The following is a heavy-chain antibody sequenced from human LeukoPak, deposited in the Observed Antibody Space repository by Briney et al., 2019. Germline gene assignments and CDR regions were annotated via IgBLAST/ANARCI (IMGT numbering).Heavy chain of an antibody. Sequence: ASVKVSCKASGYTFSNYAMNWVRQAPGQGLEWMGWIDTSTGNPTYAQGFTGRFVFSLDTSVSTTYLQIGSLKAEDTAVYYCARAGHDSNWKYEGLDYWGQGTLVTVSS. D-gene: IGHD1-7*01. CDR3: ARAGHDSNWKYEGLDY. V-gene: IGHV7-4-1*01. J-gene: IGHJ4*02. CDR1: GYTFSNYA. CDR2: IDTSTGNP.